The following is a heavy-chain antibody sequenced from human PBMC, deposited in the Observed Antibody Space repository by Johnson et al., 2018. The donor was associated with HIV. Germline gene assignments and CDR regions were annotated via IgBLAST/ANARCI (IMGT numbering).Heavy chain of an antibody. CDR1: GFTFSSYA. V-gene: IGHV3-30*04. Sequence: QVQLVESGGGVVQPGRSLRLSCAASGFTFSSYAMHWVRRAPGKGLEWVAVISYDGSNKYYADSVKGRFTVSRDNSKNTLYLQMNSLRPEDTAVYYCARGPVFDIWGQGTMVTVSS. CDR2: ISYDGSNK. J-gene: IGHJ3*02. CDR3: ARGPVFDI.